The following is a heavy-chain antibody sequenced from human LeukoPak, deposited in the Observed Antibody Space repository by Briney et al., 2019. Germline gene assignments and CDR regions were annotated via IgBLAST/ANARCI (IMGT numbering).Heavy chain of an antibody. Sequence: SETLSLTCTVSGGSISSYYWSWIRQPPGKGLEWIGYIYYSGSTNYKPSLKSRVTISVDMSKNQFSLRLSSVTAADTAIYYCAREGRFGGVIVPQGWFDPWGQGTLVTVSS. CDR2: IYYSGST. J-gene: IGHJ5*02. D-gene: IGHD3-16*02. CDR1: GGSISSYY. CDR3: AREGRFGGVIVPQGWFDP. V-gene: IGHV4-59*12.